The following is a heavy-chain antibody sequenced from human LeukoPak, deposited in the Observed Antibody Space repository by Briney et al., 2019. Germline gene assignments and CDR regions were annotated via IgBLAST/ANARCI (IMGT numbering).Heavy chain of an antibody. CDR2: IKRQTDVGTT. Sequence: GGSLRLSCAACGFTFTNAWMSWVRQVPGKGLEWVGRIKRQTDVGTTDYAAPVKGRFTISRDDSKNTLYLQMNSLKTEDTAVYYCTTLTAHYYFDYWGQGTLVSVSS. J-gene: IGHJ4*02. V-gene: IGHV3-15*01. D-gene: IGHD3-9*01. CDR1: GFTFTNAW. CDR3: TTLTAHYYFDY.